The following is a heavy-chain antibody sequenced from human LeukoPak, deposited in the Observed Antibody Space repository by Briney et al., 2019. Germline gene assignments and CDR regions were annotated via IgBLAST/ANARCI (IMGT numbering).Heavy chain of an antibody. CDR3: ARPSSGYYFDY. CDR1: GGSVSSSSYY. Sequence: SETLSLTCTVSGGSVSSSSYYWGWIRQPPGKGLEWIGSIYYSGSTYYNPSLKSRVTISVDTSKNQFSLKLSSVTAADTAVYYCARPSSGYYFDYWGQGTLVTVSS. CDR2: IYYSGST. J-gene: IGHJ4*02. V-gene: IGHV4-39*01. D-gene: IGHD3-10*01.